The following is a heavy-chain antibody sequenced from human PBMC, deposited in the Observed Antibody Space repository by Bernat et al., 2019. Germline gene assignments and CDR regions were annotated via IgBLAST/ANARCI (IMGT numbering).Heavy chain of an antibody. Sequence: EVQLVESGGGLVKPGGSLRLSCVASGFTFSSYSMNWVRQAPGKGLEWVSSISSSSSYIYYADSVKGRFTISRDNAKNSLYLQMNSLRAEDTAVYYCARVGAAAGKVYYYYMDVWGKGTTVTVSS. D-gene: IGHD6-13*01. CDR1: GFTFSSYS. J-gene: IGHJ6*03. V-gene: IGHV3-21*01. CDR2: ISSSSSYI. CDR3: ARVGAAAGKVYYYYMDV.